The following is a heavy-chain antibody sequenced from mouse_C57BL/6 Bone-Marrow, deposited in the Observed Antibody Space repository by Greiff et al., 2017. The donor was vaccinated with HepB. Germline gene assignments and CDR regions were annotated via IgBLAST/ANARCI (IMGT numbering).Heavy chain of an antibody. CDR2: IRSKSSNYAT. CDR3: VREGGLLRSHYYAMDY. CDR1: GFTFNTYA. Sequence: DAGGGLVQPKGSLKLSCAASGFTFNTYAMHWVRQAPGKGLEWVARIRSKSSNYATYYADSVKDRFTISRDDSQSMLYLQMNNLKTEDTAMYYCVREGGLLRSHYYAMDYWGQGTSVTVSS. J-gene: IGHJ4*01. D-gene: IGHD2-3*01. V-gene: IGHV10-3*01.